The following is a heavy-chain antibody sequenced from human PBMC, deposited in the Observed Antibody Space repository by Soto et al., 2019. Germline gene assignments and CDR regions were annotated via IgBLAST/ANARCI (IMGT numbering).Heavy chain of an antibody. V-gene: IGHV4-59*12. CDR2: IYYSGT. Sequence: PSETLSLTCTVSGGSISSYYWTWIRQSPGKGLEWIGNIYYSGTTYNPSLKSRVTFSVDTSNNQFSLKLSSVTAADTAVYYCVRGIGGYFHYWGQGSLVTVS. J-gene: IGHJ4*02. D-gene: IGHD3-3*01. CDR3: VRGIGGYFHY. CDR1: GGSISSYY.